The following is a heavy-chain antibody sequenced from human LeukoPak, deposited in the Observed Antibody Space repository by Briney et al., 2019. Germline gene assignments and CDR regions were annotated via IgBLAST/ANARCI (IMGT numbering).Heavy chain of an antibody. CDR3: ARDRTVPTGLGFYYYYGMDV. V-gene: IGHV4-59*01. D-gene: IGHD4-17*01. J-gene: IGHJ6*02. Sequence: SETLSLTCTVYGGSLSIFYWRWLRHPPERGREWIGYIYYSGSTNYNPAIKSPVTISVDTSKNQFSLKLSSVTAADPGVYYCARDRTVPTGLGFYYYYGMDVWGQGTTVTVSS. CDR2: IYYSGST. CDR1: GGSLSIFY.